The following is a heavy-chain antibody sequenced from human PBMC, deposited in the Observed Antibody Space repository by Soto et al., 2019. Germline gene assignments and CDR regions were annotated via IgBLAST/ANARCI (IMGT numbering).Heavy chain of an antibody. CDR2: ISDDGDST. CDR3: AKRSGYQEAAYLDY. Sequence: GGSLRLSCAVSRFTFSSYGMNWVRQAPGKGLEWVSSISDDGDSTYYADSVKGRFTISRDNSKNTLYLQMNSLRAEDTAVYYRAKRSGYQEAAYLDYWGQGTLVTVSS. D-gene: IGHD5-12*01. J-gene: IGHJ4*02. V-gene: IGHV3-23*01. CDR1: RFTFSSYG.